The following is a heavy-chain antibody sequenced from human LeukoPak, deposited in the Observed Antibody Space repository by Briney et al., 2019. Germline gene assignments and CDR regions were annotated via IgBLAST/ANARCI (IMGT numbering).Heavy chain of an antibody. D-gene: IGHD6-13*01. CDR2: IYTSGST. CDR1: GGSISSYY. Sequence: SETLSLTCTVSGGSISSYYWSWIRQPPGKGQEWIGYIYTSGSTNYNPSLKSRVTISVDTSKNQFSLKLSSVTAADTAVYYCARHEYSSSWYYFDYWGQGTLVTVSS. V-gene: IGHV4-4*09. CDR3: ARHEYSSSWYYFDY. J-gene: IGHJ4*02.